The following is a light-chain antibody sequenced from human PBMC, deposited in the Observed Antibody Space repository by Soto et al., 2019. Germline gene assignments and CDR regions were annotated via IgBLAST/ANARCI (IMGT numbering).Light chain of an antibody. CDR2: GAS. V-gene: IGKV3-20*01. J-gene: IGKJ1*01. CDR3: RQYGSSSWT. Sequence: DIVLTHSPATLSLSPGERATLSCSSSQSVSIDLAWYQQTPGQAPRLLIYGASTRATGIPARFSGSGSGTDFTLTISRLEPEDFAVYYCRQYGSSSWTFGQGTKVDIK. CDR1: QSVSID.